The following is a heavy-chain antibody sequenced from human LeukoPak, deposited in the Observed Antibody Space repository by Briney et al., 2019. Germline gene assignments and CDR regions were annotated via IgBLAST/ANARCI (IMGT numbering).Heavy chain of an antibody. D-gene: IGHD6-19*01. Sequence: PGGSLRLSCAASGFTFSSYEMNWVRQAPGKGLVWVSRISSDESITNYADSVRGRFTISRDNAKNTLYLQMNSLRAEDTAVYYCAKASGWYPREYFQHWGQGTLVTVSS. V-gene: IGHV3-74*01. CDR3: AKASGWYPREYFQH. CDR1: GFTFSSYE. CDR2: ISSDESIT. J-gene: IGHJ1*01.